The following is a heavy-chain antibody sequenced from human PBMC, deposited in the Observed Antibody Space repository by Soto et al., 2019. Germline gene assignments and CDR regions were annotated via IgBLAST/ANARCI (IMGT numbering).Heavy chain of an antibody. Sequence: SETLSLTCTVSGGSISSGGYYWSWIRQHPGKGLEWIGYIYYSGSTYYNPSLKSRVTISVDTSKSQFSLKLSSVTAADTAVYYCASALGSGLWFGELRPAWGQGTLVTVSS. CDR3: ASALGSGLWFGELRPA. D-gene: IGHD3-10*01. V-gene: IGHV4-31*03. J-gene: IGHJ5*02. CDR2: IYYSGST. CDR1: GGSISSGGYY.